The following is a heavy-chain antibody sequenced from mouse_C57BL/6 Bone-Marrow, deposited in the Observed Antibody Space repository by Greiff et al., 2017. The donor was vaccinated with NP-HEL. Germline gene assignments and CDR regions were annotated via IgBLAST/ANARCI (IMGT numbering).Heavy chain of an antibody. CDR3: ARSDYDEERVDY. CDR1: GYTFTSYW. J-gene: IGHJ2*01. Sequence: QVQLQQPGAELVKPGASVKLSCKASGYTFTSYWMHWVKQRPGQGLEWIGMIHPNSGSTNYNEKFKSKATLTVDKSSSTAYMQLSSLTSEDSAVYYGARSDYDEERVDYWGQGTTLTVSS. CDR2: IHPNSGST. D-gene: IGHD2-4*01. V-gene: IGHV1-64*01.